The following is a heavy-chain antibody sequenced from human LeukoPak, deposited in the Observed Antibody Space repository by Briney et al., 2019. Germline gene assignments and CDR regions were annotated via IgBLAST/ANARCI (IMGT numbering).Heavy chain of an antibody. D-gene: IGHD2-2*01. CDR1: GGSISSRSYY. J-gene: IGHJ4*02. CDR2: VHSSGSI. Sequence: SETLSLTCTVSGGSISSRSYYWGWIRQPPGKGLEWIGNVHSSGSIYYNPSLKSRVTISVDTSNNQFSLKPNSVTAADTAVYYCARADCSSTSCPNDYRGQGTLVTVSS. CDR3: ARADCSSTSCPNDY. V-gene: IGHV4-39*01.